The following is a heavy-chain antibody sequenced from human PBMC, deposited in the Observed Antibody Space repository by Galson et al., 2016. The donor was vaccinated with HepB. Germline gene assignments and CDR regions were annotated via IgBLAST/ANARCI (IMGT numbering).Heavy chain of an antibody. V-gene: IGHV4-39*01. Sequence: ETLSLTCTVSGGSISSGGYYWGWIRQPPGKGLEWIGSIYYSGTTYYNPSLKSRVTISLDTPKNQFSLKLRSVTAADTAMYYCARHDYDSSGYNWFDPWGQGTLVTVSS. J-gene: IGHJ5*02. CDR2: IYYSGTT. CDR3: ARHDYDSSGYNWFDP. D-gene: IGHD3-22*01. CDR1: GGSISSGGYY.